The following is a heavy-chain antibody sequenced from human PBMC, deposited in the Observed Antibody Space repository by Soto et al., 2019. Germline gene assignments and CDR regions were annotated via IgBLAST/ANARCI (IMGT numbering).Heavy chain of an antibody. CDR1: GGSFSGYY. Sequence: SETLSLTCAVYGGSFSGYYWSWIRQPPGKGLEWIGEINHSGSTNYNPSLKSRVTISVDTSKNQFSLKLSSVTAADTAVYYCARDQYGDYAFDIWGQGTMVTVSS. CDR3: ARDQYGDYAFDI. V-gene: IGHV4-34*01. D-gene: IGHD4-17*01. CDR2: INHSGST. J-gene: IGHJ3*02.